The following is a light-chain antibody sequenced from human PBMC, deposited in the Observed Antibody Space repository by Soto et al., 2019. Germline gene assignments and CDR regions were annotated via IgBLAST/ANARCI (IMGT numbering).Light chain of an antibody. J-gene: IGLJ1*01. Sequence: QSVLTQPRSVSGSPGQSVTISCTGTSSDVGGFDFVSWYQQHPGKAPKLMIYDVTKRPSGVPDRFSGSKSGNTASLTISGLQAEDEADYYCSSYAGSYTLGVFGTGTKVTVL. V-gene: IGLV2-11*01. CDR2: DVT. CDR3: SSYAGSYTLGV. CDR1: SSDVGGFDF.